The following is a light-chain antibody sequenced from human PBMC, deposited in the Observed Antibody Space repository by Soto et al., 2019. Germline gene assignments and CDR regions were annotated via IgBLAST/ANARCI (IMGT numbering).Light chain of an antibody. CDR1: QTIKTY. Sequence: DIQMTQSPSPLSASVGDSVTITCRASQTIKTYLNWYRHKPGEAPKLLIYAASRLQTGVPSRFSGSGSGTFLSLSISSLQPEDFATYYCQQTYSTPGTFGQGTKVEV. CDR2: AAS. CDR3: QQTYSTPGT. J-gene: IGKJ1*01. V-gene: IGKV1-39*01.